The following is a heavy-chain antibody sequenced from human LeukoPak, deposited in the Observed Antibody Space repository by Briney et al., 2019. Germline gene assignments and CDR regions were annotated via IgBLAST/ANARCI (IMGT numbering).Heavy chain of an antibody. D-gene: IGHD3-9*01. V-gene: IGHV1-8*01. Sequence: ASVTVSCTASGYTFTSYDINWVRQASGQGLEWMGWMNPNSGNTGYAQKFQRRVTITINTSISTAYMELSSLRSEDTAVYYCARGLDYDILPGYYALDYWGQETLVTVSS. CDR3: ARGLDYDILPGYYALDY. J-gene: IGHJ4*02. CDR1: GYTFTSYD. CDR2: MNPNSGNT.